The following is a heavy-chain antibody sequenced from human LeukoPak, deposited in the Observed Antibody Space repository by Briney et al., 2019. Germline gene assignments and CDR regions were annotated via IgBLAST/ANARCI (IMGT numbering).Heavy chain of an antibody. J-gene: IGHJ4*02. CDR1: EFSVGSNY. D-gene: IGHD1-26*01. CDR2: ISGSGGNT. Sequence: GGSLRLSCAASEFSVGSNYMTWVRQAPGKGLEWVSGISGSGGNTYYADSVKGRFTISRDNSKNTLYLQMNSLRAEDTAVYFCAKPRAGGPTEPFDCWGQGTLVIVSS. V-gene: IGHV3-23*01. CDR3: AKPRAGGPTEPFDC.